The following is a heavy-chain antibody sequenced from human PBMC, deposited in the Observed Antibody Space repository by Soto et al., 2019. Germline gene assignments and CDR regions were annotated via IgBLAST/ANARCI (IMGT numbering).Heavy chain of an antibody. CDR1: GFSLSTSGVG. CDR2: IYWDDDK. Sequence: QITLKESGPTLVRPSQTLTLTCTFSGFSLSTSGVGVGWIRQPPGKALEWLALIYWDDDKRYRPSLKSRLTITKDTSKNQVVLTLTNVDPADTATYYCAHRAATTDSYYFDYWGQGTLITVSS. J-gene: IGHJ4*02. D-gene: IGHD1-1*01. CDR3: AHRAATTDSYYFDY. V-gene: IGHV2-5*02.